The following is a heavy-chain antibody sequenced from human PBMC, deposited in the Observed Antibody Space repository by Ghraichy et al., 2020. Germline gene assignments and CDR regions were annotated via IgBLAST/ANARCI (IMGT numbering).Heavy chain of an antibody. D-gene: IGHD3-22*01. CDR3: ARLYYYDSSGYYPHWWFDL. J-gene: IGHJ2*01. CDR2: ISSSSSYI. V-gene: IGHV3-21*01. Sequence: GGSLRLSCAASGFTFSSYSMNWVRQAPGKGLEWVSSISSSSSYIYYADSVKGRFTISRDNAKNSLYLQMNSLRAEDTAVYYCARLYYYDSSGYYPHWWFDLWGRGTLVTVSA. CDR1: GFTFSSYS.